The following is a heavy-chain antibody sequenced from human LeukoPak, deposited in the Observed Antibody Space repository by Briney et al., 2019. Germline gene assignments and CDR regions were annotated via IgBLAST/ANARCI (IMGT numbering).Heavy chain of an antibody. V-gene: IGHV3-43*01. D-gene: IGHD5-12*01. J-gene: IGHJ6*03. CDR1: GFTFDDYT. CDR3: AKDTRSYEDYYYYYMDV. CDR2: ISWDGGST. Sequence: GGSLRLSCAASGFTFDDYTMHWVRQAPGKGLEWVSLISWDGGSTYYADSVKGRFTISRDNSKDSLYLQMNSLRTEDTALYYCAKDTRSYEDYYYYYMDVWGKGTTVTVSS.